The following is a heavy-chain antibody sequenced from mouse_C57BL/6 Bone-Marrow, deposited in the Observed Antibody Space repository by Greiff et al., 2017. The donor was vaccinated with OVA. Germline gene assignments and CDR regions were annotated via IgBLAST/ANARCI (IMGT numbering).Heavy chain of an antibody. CDR2: IDPANGNT. D-gene: IGHD4-1*01. Sequence: VQLKQSVAELVRPGASVKLSCTASGFNIQNTYMHWVKQRPEQGLEWIGRIDPANGNTKYAPKFQGKATITADTSSNTAYLQLSSLTSEYTAIYYCAFPNWDVGAMDYWGQGTSVTVSS. V-gene: IGHV14-3*01. J-gene: IGHJ4*01. CDR1: GFNIQNTY. CDR3: AFPNWDVGAMDY.